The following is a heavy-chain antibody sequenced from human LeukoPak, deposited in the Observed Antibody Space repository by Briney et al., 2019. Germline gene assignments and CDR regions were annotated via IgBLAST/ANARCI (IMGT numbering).Heavy chain of an antibody. D-gene: IGHD6-13*01. CDR2: IWYDGSNR. Sequence: SGGSLRLSCTASGFTFSNFWMGWVRQAPGKGLEWVAVIWYDGSNREYVDSVKGRFTISRDNSKNTLYLQLNRLRAEDTAVYYCVRRGAGDTFDIWGQGTMVTVSS. V-gene: IGHV3-33*08. J-gene: IGHJ3*02. CDR1: GFTFSNFW. CDR3: VRRGAGDTFDI.